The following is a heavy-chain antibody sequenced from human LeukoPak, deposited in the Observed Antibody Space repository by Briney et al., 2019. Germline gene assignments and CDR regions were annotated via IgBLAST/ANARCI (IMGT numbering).Heavy chain of an antibody. CDR3: AKDFLLSSSGSYYFDY. J-gene: IGHJ4*02. V-gene: IGHV4-4*02. CDR2: IYHSRST. Sequence: SETLSLTCDVSGDSISSSNWWSWVRQPPGKGLEWIGEIYHSRSTNYNPSLKSRVTISADKSKNQFSLKLSSVTAADTAVYYCAKDFLLSSSGSYYFDYWGQGTLVTVSS. D-gene: IGHD1-26*01. CDR1: GDSISSSNW.